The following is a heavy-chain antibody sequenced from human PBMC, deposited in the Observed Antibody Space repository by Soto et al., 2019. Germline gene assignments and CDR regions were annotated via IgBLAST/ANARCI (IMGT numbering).Heavy chain of an antibody. J-gene: IGHJ4*02. CDR1: GYTFSSYG. D-gene: IGHD2-21*01. CDR3: ARDGGSAEIGVERSFDF. Sequence: QDQLVQSGAEVKKPGASVKVSCKASGYTFSSYGISWVRQAPGQGFEWMGWISAYSGDTNFAQNFQGRVTLTTDTSTSTAYMELRSLRSDDTAVYYCARDGGSAEIGVERSFDFWGQGTLVTVSS. V-gene: IGHV1-18*01. CDR2: ISAYSGDT.